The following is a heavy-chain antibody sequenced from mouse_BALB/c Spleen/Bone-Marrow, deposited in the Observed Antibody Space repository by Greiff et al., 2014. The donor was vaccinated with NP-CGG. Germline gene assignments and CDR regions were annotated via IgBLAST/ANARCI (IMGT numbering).Heavy chain of an antibody. CDR2: IWAGGST. D-gene: IGHD2-4*01. CDR3: ASMITTAWFAY. CDR1: GFSLTSYG. V-gene: IGHV2-9*02. J-gene: IGHJ3*01. Sequence: VQRVESGPGLVAPSQSLSITCTVSGFSLTSYGVHWVRQPPGKGLEWLGVIWAGGSTNYNSALMSRLSISKDDSKSQVFLKMNSLQTDDTAMYYYASMITTAWFAYWGQGTLVTVSA.